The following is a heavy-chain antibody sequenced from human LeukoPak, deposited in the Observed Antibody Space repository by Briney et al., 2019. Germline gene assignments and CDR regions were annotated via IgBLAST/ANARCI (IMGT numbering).Heavy chain of an antibody. D-gene: IGHD2-15*01. J-gene: IGHJ4*02. Sequence: GGSLRLSCTPSGFTFSRYSMSWVRQAPGKGLEWISKISNSRSATYYAESVRGRFTISRDDAKKSLYLQMNSLRAEDTAVYYCARVPHCSGGSCYPGVVDYWGQGTLVTVSS. V-gene: IGHV3-48*04. CDR2: ISNSRSAT. CDR1: GFTFSRYS. CDR3: ARVPHCSGGSCYPGVVDY.